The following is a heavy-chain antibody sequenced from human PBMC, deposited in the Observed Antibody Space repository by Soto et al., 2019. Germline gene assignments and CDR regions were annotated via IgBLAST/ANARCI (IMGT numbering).Heavy chain of an antibody. CDR2: ISASGSSP. Sequence: EVQLLESGGSLIQPGGSLRLSCSDSGFTFSNYAMSWVRQAPGKGLEWDSAISASGSSPYYAGSVQGRFTISRDNSKNMFYLQMKSLRAEDTAIYYCAKARPSGGYYYVEAFDIWGQGTMVTVSS. V-gene: IGHV3-23*01. D-gene: IGHD3-22*01. J-gene: IGHJ3*02. CDR1: GFTFSNYA. CDR3: AKARPSGGYYYVEAFDI.